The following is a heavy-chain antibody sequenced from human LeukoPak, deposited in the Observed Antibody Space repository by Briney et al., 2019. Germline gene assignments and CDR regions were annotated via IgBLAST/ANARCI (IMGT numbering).Heavy chain of an antibody. J-gene: IGHJ4*02. D-gene: IGHD2-21*01. CDR3: ARRSTRGGDFDY. CDR2: IYSSGSA. Sequence: SETLSLTCSVSGGSISSYYWSWIRQPPGKGLEWIGYIYSSGSANYNPSLKSRVTISVDTSKNQFSLKLSSVTAADTAMYYCARRSTRGGDFDYWGQGTLVTVSS. V-gene: IGHV4-4*09. CDR1: GGSISSYY.